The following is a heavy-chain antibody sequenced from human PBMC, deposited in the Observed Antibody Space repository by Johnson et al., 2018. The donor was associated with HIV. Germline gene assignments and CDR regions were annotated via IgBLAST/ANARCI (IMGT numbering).Heavy chain of an antibody. J-gene: IGHJ3*01. CDR2: IYSGGRT. D-gene: IGHD1-26*01. CDR1: GFTFSDYY. CDR3: AKDNVVGALTIWGNRAFDS. Sequence: VQLVESGGGLVKPGGSLRLSCAASGFTFSDYYMSWIRQAPGKGLEWVSVIYSGGRTYYADSVKGRFTISRDNSRNTLYLQMNSLRVEDTAVYYCAKDNVVGALTIWGNRAFDSWGQGTMVTVSS. V-gene: IGHV3-66*01.